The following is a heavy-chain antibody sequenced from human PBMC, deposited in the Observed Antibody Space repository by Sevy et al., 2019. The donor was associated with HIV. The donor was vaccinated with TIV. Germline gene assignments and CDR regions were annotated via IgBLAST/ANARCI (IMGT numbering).Heavy chain of an antibody. CDR2: ISGSGGST. Sequence: GGSLRLSCAASGFTFSSYAMSWVRQAPGKGLEWVSAISGSGGSTYYADSVKGRFTISRDNSKNTLYLQMNSLGAEDTAVYYCAKDPANWGYLLDYWGQGTLVTVSS. CDR3: AKDPANWGYLLDY. V-gene: IGHV3-23*01. D-gene: IGHD7-27*01. J-gene: IGHJ4*02. CDR1: GFTFSSYA.